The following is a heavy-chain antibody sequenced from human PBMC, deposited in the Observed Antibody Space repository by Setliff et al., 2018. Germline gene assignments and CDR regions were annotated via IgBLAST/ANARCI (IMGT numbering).Heavy chain of an antibody. D-gene: IGHD3-3*01. CDR1: GGIIYDHW. Sequence: PSETLSLTCSVSGGIIYDHWWTWIRQPAGAGLEWIGRIYSDGSTDYNPSLRSRVTISVDKPKNQFFLKLTSMTAADTALYFCARERQGGFLEWAPFDSWGQGVVVTVSS. J-gene: IGHJ4*02. CDR2: IYSDGST. CDR3: ARERQGGFLEWAPFDS. V-gene: IGHV4-4*07.